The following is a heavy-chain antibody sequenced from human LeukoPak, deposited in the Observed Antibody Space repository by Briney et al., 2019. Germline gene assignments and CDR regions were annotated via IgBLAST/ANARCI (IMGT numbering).Heavy chain of an antibody. CDR1: GFTFSSYS. J-gene: IGHJ4*02. Sequence: GGSLRLSCAASGFTFSSYSMNWVRQAPGKGLEWVSSISSSSSYIYYADSVKGRFTISRDNAKNSLYLQMNSLRAEDTAVYYCARCITIFGVAEYYFDYWGQGTLVTVSS. CDR3: ARCITIFGVAEYYFDY. CDR2: ISSSSSYI. V-gene: IGHV3-21*04. D-gene: IGHD3-3*01.